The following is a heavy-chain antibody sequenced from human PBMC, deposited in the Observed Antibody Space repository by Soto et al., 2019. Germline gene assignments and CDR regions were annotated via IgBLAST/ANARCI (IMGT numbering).Heavy chain of an antibody. Sequence: QVQLVESGGGVVQPGRSLRLSCAASGFTFSSYGMHWVRQAPGKGLEWVAVISYDGSNKYYADSVKGRFTISRDNSKNTLYLQMNSLRAEDTVVYYCAVDSSSWYEVGYWGQGTLVTVSS. CDR2: ISYDGSNK. V-gene: IGHV3-30*03. D-gene: IGHD6-13*01. J-gene: IGHJ4*02. CDR3: AVDSSSWYEVGY. CDR1: GFTFSSYG.